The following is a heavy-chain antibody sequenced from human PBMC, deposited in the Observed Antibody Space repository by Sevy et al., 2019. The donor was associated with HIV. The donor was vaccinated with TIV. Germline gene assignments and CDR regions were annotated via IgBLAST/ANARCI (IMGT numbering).Heavy chain of an antibody. CDR3: ARDGPYYYDSSGYYSLYYYYYYGMDV. CDR1: GFTFSSYA. J-gene: IGHJ6*02. CDR2: ISYDGSNK. D-gene: IGHD3-22*01. V-gene: IGHV3-30*04. Sequence: GGSLRLSCAASGFTFSSYAMHWVRQAPGKGLEWVAVISYDGSNKYYADSVKGRFTISRDNSKYTLYLQMNSLRAEDTAVYYCARDGPYYYDSSGYYSLYYYYYYGMDVWGQGTTVTVSS.